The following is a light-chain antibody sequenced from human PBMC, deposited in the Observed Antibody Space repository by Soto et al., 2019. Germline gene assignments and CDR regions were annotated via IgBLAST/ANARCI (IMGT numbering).Light chain of an antibody. CDR3: QQYDSSPGT. Sequence: EIVLTQSPVTLSLSPGERATLSCRARQSVSSSYLAWYQQKPGQAPRLLIYGASVRATGIPDRFSGSGSGTDFNLTISRLEPEDFAVFYCQQYDSSPGTFGQGTKVDVK. J-gene: IGKJ1*01. CDR1: QSVSSSY. CDR2: GAS. V-gene: IGKV3-20*01.